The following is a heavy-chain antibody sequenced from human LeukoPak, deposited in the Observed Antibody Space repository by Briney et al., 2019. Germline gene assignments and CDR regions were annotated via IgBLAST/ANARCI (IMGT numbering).Heavy chain of an antibody. J-gene: IGHJ6*02. CDR1: GGSISSGGYY. D-gene: IGHD3-16*01. CDR2: IYYSGST. V-gene: IGHV4-31*03. CDR3: AMLQRGVITFGGPFYPSV. Sequence: SETLSLTCTVSGGSISSGGYYWSWIRQHPGKGLEWIGYIYYSGSTYYNPSLKSRVTISVDTSKNQFSLKLSSVTAADTAVYYCAMLQRGVITFGGPFYPSVWGQGTTVTVSS.